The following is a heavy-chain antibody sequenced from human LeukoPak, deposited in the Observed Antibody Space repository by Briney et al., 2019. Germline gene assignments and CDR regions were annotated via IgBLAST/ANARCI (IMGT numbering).Heavy chain of an antibody. D-gene: IGHD6-6*01. J-gene: IGHJ4*02. CDR2: INPNSGGT. V-gene: IGHV1-2*02. CDR3: ARDASIAARPPFY. Sequence: GGSLRLSCAASGFTFSSYGMHWVRQAPGQGLEWMGWINPNSGGTNYAQKFQGRVTMTRDTSISTAYMELSRLRSDDTAVYYCARDASIAARPPFYWGQGTLVTVSS. CDR1: GFTFSSYG.